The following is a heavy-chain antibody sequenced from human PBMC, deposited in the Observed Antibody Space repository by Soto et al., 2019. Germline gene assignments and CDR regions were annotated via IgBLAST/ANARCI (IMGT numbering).Heavy chain of an antibody. Sequence: AGGSLRLSCAASGFTFSSYAMSWVRQARGKGLEWVSAISGSGGSTYYADSVKGRFTISRDNSKNTLYLQMNSLRAEDTGVYYCARRPENFWSGYPEAFDFWGPGTLVTVSS. D-gene: IGHD3-3*01. CDR2: ISGSGGST. CDR1: GFTFSSYA. J-gene: IGHJ4*02. V-gene: IGHV3-23*01. CDR3: ARRPENFWSGYPEAFDF.